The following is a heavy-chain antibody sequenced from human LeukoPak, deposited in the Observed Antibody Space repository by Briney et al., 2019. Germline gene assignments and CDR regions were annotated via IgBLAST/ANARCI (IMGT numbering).Heavy chain of an antibody. CDR2: IRQDGGEK. V-gene: IGHV3-7*01. CDR3: ARDGTAAGLYFDL. Sequence: GGSLRLSCAVSGFTFTDYWMNWVRQAPGKGLEWVASIRQDGGEKYYVDSVKGRFTISRDNTKNSLYLQMSALRAEDTAVYYCARDGTAAGLYFDLWGQRTLVTVSS. J-gene: IGHJ4*01. D-gene: IGHD6-13*01. CDR1: GFTFTDYW.